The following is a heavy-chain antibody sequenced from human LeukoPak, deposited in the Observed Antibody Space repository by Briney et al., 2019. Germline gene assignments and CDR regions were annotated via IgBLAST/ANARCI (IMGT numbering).Heavy chain of an antibody. V-gene: IGHV3-33*06. CDR2: IWSDGSNK. Sequence: PGGSLRLSCAASGFTFSSYGMHWVRQAPGKGLEWVAVIWSDGSNKYYADSVKGRFTISRDNSKNTLYLQMNSLRAEDTAVYYCAKSPTDIVAVPAAILAFDIWGQGTMVTVSS. J-gene: IGHJ3*02. D-gene: IGHD2-2*01. CDR1: GFTFSSYG. CDR3: AKSPTDIVAVPAAILAFDI.